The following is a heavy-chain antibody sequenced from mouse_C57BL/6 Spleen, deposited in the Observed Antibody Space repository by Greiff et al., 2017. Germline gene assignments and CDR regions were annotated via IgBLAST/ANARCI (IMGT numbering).Heavy chain of an antibody. CDR2: IRNKANGYTT. CDR3: ASLYDPGAMDY. V-gene: IGHV7-3*01. J-gene: IGHJ4*01. D-gene: IGHD2-3*01. CDR1: GFTFTDYY. Sequence: DVKLVESGGGLVQPGGSLSLSCAASGFTFTDYYMSWVRQPPGKALEWLGFIRNKANGYTTEYSASVKGRFTISRDNSQSILYLQMNALRAEDSATYYCASLYDPGAMDYWGQGTSVTVSS.